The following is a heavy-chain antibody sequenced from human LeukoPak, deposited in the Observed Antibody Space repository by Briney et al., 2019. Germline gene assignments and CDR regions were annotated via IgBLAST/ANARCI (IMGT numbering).Heavy chain of an antibody. CDR2: IYSGGST. CDR3: AAYSSSYYHDAFDI. Sequence: GGSLRLSCAASGFTLSSNYMSWVRQAPGKGLEWVSVIYSGGSTYYADSVKGRFTISRDNSKNTLYLQMNSLRAEDTAVYYCAAYSSSYYHDAFDIWGQGTMVTVSS. CDR1: GFTLSSNY. D-gene: IGHD6-6*01. V-gene: IGHV3-53*01. J-gene: IGHJ3*02.